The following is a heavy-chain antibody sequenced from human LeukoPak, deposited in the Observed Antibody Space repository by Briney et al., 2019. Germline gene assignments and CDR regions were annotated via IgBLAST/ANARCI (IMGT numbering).Heavy chain of an antibody. V-gene: IGHV4-38-2*02. CDR3: AGTLRFLEWFPYY. CDR2: IYHSGST. D-gene: IGHD3-3*01. Sequence: SETLSLTCTVSGYSISSGYYWGWIRQPPGKGLEWIGSIYHSGSTYYNPSLKSRVTISVGTSKNQFSLKLSSVTAADTAVYYCAGTLRFLEWFPYYWGQGTLVTVSS. CDR1: GYSISSGYY. J-gene: IGHJ4*02.